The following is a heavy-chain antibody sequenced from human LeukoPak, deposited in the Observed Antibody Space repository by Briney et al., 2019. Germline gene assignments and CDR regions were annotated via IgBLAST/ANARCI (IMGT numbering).Heavy chain of an antibody. CDR1: GFTFNSYS. Sequence: GGSLRLSCAASGFTFNSYSMTWVRQAPGKGLEWVSHISSSSTIYYIESVKGRFTISRDNAKNSLFLQMNNLRAEDTAVYYCARLVGATTPYFDYWGQGTLVTVSS. V-gene: IGHV3-48*01. CDR2: ISSSSTI. J-gene: IGHJ4*02. D-gene: IGHD1-26*01. CDR3: ARLVGATTPYFDY.